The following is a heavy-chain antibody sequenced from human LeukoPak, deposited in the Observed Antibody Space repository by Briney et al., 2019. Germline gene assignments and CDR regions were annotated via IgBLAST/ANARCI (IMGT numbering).Heavy chain of an antibody. CDR3: AKVSGYCSNGVCYTHDY. CDR2: IITDGSST. D-gene: IGHD2-8*01. V-gene: IGHV3-74*01. CDR1: GFTFSRYW. J-gene: IGHJ4*02. Sequence: PGGSLRLSCAASGFTFSRYWMHWVRQAPGKGLVWVSRIITDGSSTSYADSVKGRFTISRDNSKNTLYLQMNSLRAEDTALYYCAKVSGYCSNGVCYTHDYWGQGTLVTVSS.